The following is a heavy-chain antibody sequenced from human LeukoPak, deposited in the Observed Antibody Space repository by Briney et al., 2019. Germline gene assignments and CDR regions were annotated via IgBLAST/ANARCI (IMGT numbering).Heavy chain of an antibody. D-gene: IGHD6-13*01. CDR3: ARDFLSYSSSSNWFDP. CDR2: INPNSGGT. V-gene: IGHV1-2*02. Sequence: GASVKVSCKASGYTFTGYYMHWVRQAPGQGLEWMGWINPNSGGTNYAQKFQGRVTMTRDTSISTAYMELSRLRSDDTAVYYCARDFLSYSSSSNWFDPWGQGTLVTVSS. J-gene: IGHJ5*02. CDR1: GYTFTGYY.